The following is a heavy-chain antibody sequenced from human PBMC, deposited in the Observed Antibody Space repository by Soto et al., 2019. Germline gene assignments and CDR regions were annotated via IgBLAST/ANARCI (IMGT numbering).Heavy chain of an antibody. CDR3: ARDQGRGFVVVPAENYYYYMDV. D-gene: IGHD2-2*01. J-gene: IGHJ6*03. CDR1: GFTFSDYY. V-gene: IGHV3-11*01. Sequence: QVQLVESGGGLVKPGGSLRLSCAASGFTFSDYYMSWIRQAPGKGLEWVSYISSSGSTIYYADSVKGRFTISRDNAKNTLYLQMNSLRAEDTAVYYCARDQGRGFVVVPAENYYYYMDVWGKGTTVTVSS. CDR2: ISSSGSTI.